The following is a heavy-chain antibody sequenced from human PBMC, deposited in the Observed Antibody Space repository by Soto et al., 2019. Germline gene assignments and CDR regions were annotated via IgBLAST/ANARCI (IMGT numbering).Heavy chain of an antibody. CDR1: GFTFSDYY. Sequence: GGSLRLSCAASGFTFSDYYMSWIRQAPGKGLEWVSYISSSGSTIYYADSVKGRFTISRDNAKNSLYLQMNSLRAEDTAVDYCARSITIFGVVIIACNAFDIWGQGTMVTVSS. CDR2: ISSSGSTI. J-gene: IGHJ3*02. CDR3: ARSITIFGVVIIACNAFDI. D-gene: IGHD3-3*01. V-gene: IGHV3-11*01.